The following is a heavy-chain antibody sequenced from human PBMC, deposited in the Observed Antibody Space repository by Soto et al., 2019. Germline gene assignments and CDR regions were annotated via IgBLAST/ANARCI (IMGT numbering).Heavy chain of an antibody. Sequence: QVQLVESGGGVVQPGRSLRLSCAASGFTFSSYGMHWVRQAPGKGLEWVAVIWYDGSNKYYADSVKGRFTISRDNSKNTLYLQMNSRRAEDTAVYYCARVRYDFWRGYYSTGDYYYGMHVGGQGTTVTFSS. CDR3: ARVRYDFWRGYYSTGDYYYGMHV. CDR1: GFTFSSYG. CDR2: IWYDGSNK. D-gene: IGHD3-3*01. V-gene: IGHV3-33*01. J-gene: IGHJ6*02.